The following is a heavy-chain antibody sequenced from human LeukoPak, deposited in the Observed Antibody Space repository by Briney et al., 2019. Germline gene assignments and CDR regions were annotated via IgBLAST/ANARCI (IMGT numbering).Heavy chain of an antibody. CDR1: GFTFSNYA. CDR2: ISGSGGST. Sequence: GGSLRLSCAASGFTFSNYAMSWVRQAPGKGLEWVSAISGSGGSTYYADSVKGRFTISRDNSKNTLYLQMNSLRAEDTAVYYCAKDRRDGYSYFDYWGQGTLVTVSS. D-gene: IGHD5-24*01. CDR3: AKDRRDGYSYFDY. J-gene: IGHJ4*02. V-gene: IGHV3-23*01.